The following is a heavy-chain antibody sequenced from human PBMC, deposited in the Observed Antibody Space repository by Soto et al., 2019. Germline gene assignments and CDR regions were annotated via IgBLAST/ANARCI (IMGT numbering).Heavy chain of an antibody. J-gene: IGHJ6*03. CDR3: ARVGYYYYYYMDV. CDR1: GGSFSGYY. Sequence: QVQLQPWGAGLLKPSETLSLTCAVYGGSFSGYYWSWIRQPPGKGLEWIGEINHSGSTNYNPSLKSRVTISVDTSKNQVSLKLSSVTAADTAVYYCARVGYYYYYYMDVWGKGTTVTVSS. CDR2: INHSGST. V-gene: IGHV4-34*01.